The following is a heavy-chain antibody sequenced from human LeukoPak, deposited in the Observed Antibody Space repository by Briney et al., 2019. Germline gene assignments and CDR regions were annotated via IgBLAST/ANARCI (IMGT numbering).Heavy chain of an antibody. Sequence: ASVKVSCKASGYTFTGYYMHRVRQAPGQGLEWMGWINPNSGGTNYAQKFQGRVTMTRDTSISTAYMELSRLRSDDTAVYYCARAQYSYGSGIDYWGQGTLVTVSS. V-gene: IGHV1-2*02. J-gene: IGHJ4*02. CDR2: INPNSGGT. D-gene: IGHD5-18*01. CDR3: ARAQYSYGSGIDY. CDR1: GYTFTGYY.